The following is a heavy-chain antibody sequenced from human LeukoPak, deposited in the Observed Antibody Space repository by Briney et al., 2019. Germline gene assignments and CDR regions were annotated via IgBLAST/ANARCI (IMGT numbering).Heavy chain of an antibody. D-gene: IGHD1-7*01. Sequence: ASVKVSCKASGYTFTSYGINWVRQAPGQGLEWMGWISTYNGNPNYAQKLQGRVTMTTDTSTSTAYMELRSLRSDDTAVYYCARDRLSGTTKWFDPWGQGTLVTVSS. CDR1: GYTFTSYG. CDR2: ISTYNGNP. J-gene: IGHJ5*02. CDR3: ARDRLSGTTKWFDP. V-gene: IGHV1-18*01.